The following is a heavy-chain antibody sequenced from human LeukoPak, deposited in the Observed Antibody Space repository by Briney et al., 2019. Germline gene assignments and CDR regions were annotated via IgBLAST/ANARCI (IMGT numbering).Heavy chain of an antibody. CDR1: GFTVNSDF. J-gene: IGHJ4*02. Sequence: GGSLRLSCAASGFTVNSDFMSWVRQAPGKGLEWISVIYSAGNTYYADSVKDRFTISRDNSKNTVYLQMNSLRAEDTAVYYCGREVNYDHHYWGQGTLVTVSS. V-gene: IGHV3-66*01. CDR3: GREVNYDHHY. D-gene: IGHD1-7*01. CDR2: IYSAGNT.